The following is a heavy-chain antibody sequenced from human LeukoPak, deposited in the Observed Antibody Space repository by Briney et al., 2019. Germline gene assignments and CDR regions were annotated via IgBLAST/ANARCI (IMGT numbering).Heavy chain of an antibody. J-gene: IGHJ5*02. CDR1: GYTFTGYY. CDR3: GRGIQSFDP. V-gene: IGHV1-2*02. Sequence: ASVKVSCKASGYTFTGYYMHWVRQAPGQRLEWMGWINPNSGGTNYAQKFQDRVTMTRDTSMSAAYMEISRLTYDDTAVYYCGRGIQSFDPWGQGTLVTVSS. CDR2: INPNSGGT.